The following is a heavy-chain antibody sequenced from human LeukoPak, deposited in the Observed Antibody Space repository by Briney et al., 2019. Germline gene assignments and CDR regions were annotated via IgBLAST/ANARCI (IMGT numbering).Heavy chain of an antibody. V-gene: IGHV3-21*06. J-gene: IGHJ4*02. CDR1: KLTFGNYS. CDR3: ARDWDWS. CDR2: FNHVGGAI. D-gene: IGHD3/OR15-3a*01. Sequence: PGGSLRLSCADSKLTFGNYSLTWVRQAPGMGLEWVSSFNHVGGAIYYADSVRGRFTISSDNPKNSLLLEMTSLRVEDTAIYYCARDWDWSWGQGTLVTVSS.